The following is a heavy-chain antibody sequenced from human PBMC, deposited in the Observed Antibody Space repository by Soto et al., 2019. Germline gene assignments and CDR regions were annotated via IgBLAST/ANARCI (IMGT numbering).Heavy chain of an antibody. V-gene: IGHV5-10-1*01. CDR1: GCSFTSYW. CDR2: IDPSDSYT. D-gene: IGHD6-13*01. CDR3: ARHPHSHSSSWYPGVDY. Sequence: PVESLKISCRGSGCSFTSYWSRRVRQMPGKGLEWMGMIDPSDSYTSYSPSFQGHVTISADKSISTAYLQWSSLKASDTAMYYCARHPHSHSSSWYPGVDYWGQGTLVTVSS. J-gene: IGHJ4*02.